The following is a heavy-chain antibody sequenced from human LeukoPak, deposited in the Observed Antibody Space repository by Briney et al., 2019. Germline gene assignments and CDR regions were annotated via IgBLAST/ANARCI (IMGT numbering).Heavy chain of an antibody. D-gene: IGHD1-7*01. CDR3: ARGGNWNYPYWYFDL. V-gene: IGHV1-2*02. Sequence: ASVTVSCKASGYTFTGYYMHWVRQAPGQGLEWMGWINPNSGGTNYAQKFQGRVTMTRDTSISTAYMELSRLRSDDTAVYYCARGGNWNYPYWYFDLWGRGTLVTVSS. CDR1: GYTFTGYY. J-gene: IGHJ2*01. CDR2: INPNSGGT.